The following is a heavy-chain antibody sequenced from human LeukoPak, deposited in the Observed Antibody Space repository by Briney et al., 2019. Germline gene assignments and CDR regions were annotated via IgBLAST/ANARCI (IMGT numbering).Heavy chain of an antibody. CDR2: INTNTGNP. V-gene: IGHV7-4-1*02. CDR3: AVLETRGSSG. J-gene: IGHJ4*02. CDR1: GYTFNSFG. D-gene: IGHD6-19*01. Sequence: ASVRVSCKTSGYTFNSFGITWLRQAPGQGLEWMGWINTNTGNPTYAQGFTGRFVFSLDTSVSTAYLQISSLKAEDTAVYYCAVLETRGSSGWGQGTLVTVSS.